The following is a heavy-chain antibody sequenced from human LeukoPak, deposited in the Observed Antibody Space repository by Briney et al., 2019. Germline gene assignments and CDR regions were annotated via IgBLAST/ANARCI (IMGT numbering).Heavy chain of an antibody. V-gene: IGHV4-34*01. Sequence: SETLSLTCAVYGESFSGYYWSWIRQPPGKGLEWIGEINHSGSTNYNPSLKSRVTISVDTSKNQFSPKLSSVTAADTAVYYCAILYGDYEYYFDYWGQGTLVTVSS. CDR2: INHSGST. J-gene: IGHJ4*02. CDR3: AILYGDYEYYFDY. CDR1: GESFSGYY. D-gene: IGHD4-17*01.